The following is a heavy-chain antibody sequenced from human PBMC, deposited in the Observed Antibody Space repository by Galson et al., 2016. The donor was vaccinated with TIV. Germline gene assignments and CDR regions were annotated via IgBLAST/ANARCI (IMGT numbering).Heavy chain of an antibody. D-gene: IGHD1-26*01. CDR2: IGRGANFR. J-gene: IGHJ4*02. V-gene: IGHV3-48*03. CDR3: ARDGGNAWEYDC. CDR1: GLAVSSYE. Sequence: SLRLSCAASGLAVSSYEMNWVRQAPGKGLEWLSYIGRGANFRDYSDSVKGRFTVSEDNAKNSLYLQMSSLRAEDTGVYYCARDGGNAWEYDCWGQGTLVTVSP.